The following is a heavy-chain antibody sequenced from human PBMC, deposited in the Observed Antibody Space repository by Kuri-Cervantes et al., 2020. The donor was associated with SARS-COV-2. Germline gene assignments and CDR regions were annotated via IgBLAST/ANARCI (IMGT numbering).Heavy chain of an antibody. Sequence: GESLKIPCAASGFTFSSYGMHWVRQAPGKGLGWVAVIWYDGSNKYYADSVKGRFTISRDNSKNTLYLQMNSLRAEDTAVYYCAREEYSSSWSAVDFDYWGQGTLVTVSS. D-gene: IGHD6-13*01. CDR2: IWYDGSNK. J-gene: IGHJ4*02. CDR1: GFTFSSYG. V-gene: IGHV3-33*08. CDR3: AREEYSSSWSAVDFDY.